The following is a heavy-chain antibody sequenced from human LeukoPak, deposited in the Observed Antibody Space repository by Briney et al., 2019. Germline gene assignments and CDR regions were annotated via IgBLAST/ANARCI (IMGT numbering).Heavy chain of an antibody. V-gene: IGHV3-7*01. CDR2: IKQDGSGK. D-gene: IGHD1-26*01. CDR1: GFIFSDYS. Sequence: GGSLRLSCAASGFIFSDYSMNWVRQAPGKGLEWVANIKQDGSGKYYVDSVKGRFTISRDNAKNSLYLQMNSLRAEDTAVYYCARDPYSGSYGNYYYYFMDVWGKGTTVTISS. CDR3: ARDPYSGSYGNYYYYFMDV. J-gene: IGHJ6*03.